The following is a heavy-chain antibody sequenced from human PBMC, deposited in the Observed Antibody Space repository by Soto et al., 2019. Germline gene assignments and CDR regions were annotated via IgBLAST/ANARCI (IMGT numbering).Heavy chain of an antibody. D-gene: IGHD2-15*01. CDR3: ARDRGYCSGGSCPRTDY. CDR2: ISAYNGNT. J-gene: IGHJ4*02. V-gene: IGHV1-18*01. Sequence: ASVKVSCKASGYTFTSYGISWVRQAPGQGLEWMGWISAYNGNTNYAQKLQGRVTMTTDTSTSTAYMELRSLRSDDTAVYYCARDRGYCSGGSCPRTDYWGQGTLVTVSS. CDR1: GYTFTSYG.